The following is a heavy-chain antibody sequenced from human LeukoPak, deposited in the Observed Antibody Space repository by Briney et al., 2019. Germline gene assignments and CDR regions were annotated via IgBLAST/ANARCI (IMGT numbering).Heavy chain of an antibody. CDR3: ARVRCSGGSCYFAHFDY. CDR1: GGSISSGGYY. D-gene: IGHD2-15*01. CDR2: IYYSGST. J-gene: IGHJ4*02. Sequence: PSQTLSLTCTVSGGSISSGGYYWSWIRQHPGKGLEWIGYIYYSGSTYYNPSLKSRVTISVDTSKNQFSLKLSSVTAADTAVYYCARVRCSGGSCYFAHFDYWGQGTLVIVSS. V-gene: IGHV4-31*03.